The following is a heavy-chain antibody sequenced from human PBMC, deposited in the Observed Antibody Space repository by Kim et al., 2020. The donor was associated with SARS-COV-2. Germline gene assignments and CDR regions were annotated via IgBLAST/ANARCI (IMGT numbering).Heavy chain of an antibody. V-gene: IGHV3-30*18. J-gene: IGHJ4*02. CDR1: GFTFSSYG. CDR3: AKENLNLDY. Sequence: GGSLRLSCAASGFTFSSYGMHWVRQAPGKGLEWVAVISYDGSNKYYADSVKGRFTISRDNSKNTLYLQMNSLRAEDTAVYYCAKENLNLDYWGQGTLVTVSS. CDR2: ISYDGSNK.